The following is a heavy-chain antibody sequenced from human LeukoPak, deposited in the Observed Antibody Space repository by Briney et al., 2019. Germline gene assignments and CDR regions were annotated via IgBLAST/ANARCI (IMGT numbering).Heavy chain of an antibody. CDR2: MNPNSGNA. CDR1: GYTFTSYD. Sequence: ASVKVSCKASGYTFTSYDINWVRQATGQGLEWMGWMNPNSGNAGYAQKFQGRVTMTRNTSISTAYMELSSLRSEDTAVYHCARGPPSGSYSVYWGQGTLVTVSS. J-gene: IGHJ4*02. CDR3: ARGPPSGSYSVY. V-gene: IGHV1-8*02. D-gene: IGHD3-10*01.